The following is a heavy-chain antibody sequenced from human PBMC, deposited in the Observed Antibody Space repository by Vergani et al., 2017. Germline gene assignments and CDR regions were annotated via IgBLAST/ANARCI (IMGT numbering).Heavy chain of an antibody. Sequence: QVQLVQSGAEVKKPGSSVKVSCKASGGTFSSYAISWVRQAPGQGLEWMGGIIHIFGTANYAQKFQGRVTITADESTSTAYMELSSLISEDTDVDYCARDRELLRYYYYYGMDVWGQGTTVTVSS. CDR2: IIHIFGTA. D-gene: IGHD1-26*01. CDR3: ARDRELLRYYYYYGMDV. CDR1: GGTFSSYA. V-gene: IGHV1-69*12. J-gene: IGHJ6*02.